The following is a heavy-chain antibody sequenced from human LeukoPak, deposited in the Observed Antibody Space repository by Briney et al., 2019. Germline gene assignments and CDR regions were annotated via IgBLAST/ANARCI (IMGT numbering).Heavy chain of an antibody. CDR1: GGSINNYY. V-gene: IGHV4-4*07. Sequence: PSETLSLTCTVSGGSINNYYWSWIRQPAGKGLEGIGRIYTRGGTNYNPSLKSRVTMSVDTSKNKFSLKLSSVTAADTAVYYCARGRYCSADICSGGDAFDIWGQGTMVSVSS. J-gene: IGHJ3*02. D-gene: IGHD2-15*01. CDR3: ARGRYCSADICSGGDAFDI. CDR2: IYTRGGT.